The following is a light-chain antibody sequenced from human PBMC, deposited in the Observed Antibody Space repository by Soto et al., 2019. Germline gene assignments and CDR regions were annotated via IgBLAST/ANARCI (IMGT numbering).Light chain of an antibody. Sequence: MVKTPSPATLSATPRERATLSCRVSQSVSSSYLAWYQQTPGQAPRLLIYDASTRATGIPARFSGSGSGTEFTLTISSLQSEDFTVYYCLQYTKLPRTFGQGTKVDIK. J-gene: IGKJ1*01. CDR1: QSVSSSY. V-gene: IGKV3-15*01. CDR3: LQYTKLPRT. CDR2: DAS.